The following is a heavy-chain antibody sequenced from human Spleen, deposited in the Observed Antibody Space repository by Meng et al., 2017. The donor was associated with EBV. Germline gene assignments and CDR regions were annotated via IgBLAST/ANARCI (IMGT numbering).Heavy chain of an antibody. J-gene: IGHJ3*02. D-gene: IGHD2-15*01. V-gene: IGHV4-39*07. CDR3: ARAGAADAFDI. CDR1: GGSISSHSYY. CDR2: IYYSGSI. Sequence: QGELQESGPGLVKPSETLSLTCTISGGSISSHSYYWGWIRQPPGKGLEWIGSIYYSGSIYYNPSLKSRVTTSVDTSKRQFSLKLNSVTAADTAVYYCARAGAADAFDIWGQGTMVTVSS.